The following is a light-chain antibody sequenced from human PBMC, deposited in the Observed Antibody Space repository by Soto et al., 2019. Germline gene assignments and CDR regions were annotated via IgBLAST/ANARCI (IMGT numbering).Light chain of an antibody. CDR1: QSVSSSY. CDR3: QQYGSASPLT. CDR2: GAS. Sequence: ESVLTQSPGTLSLSPGERATLSCRASQSVSSSYLAWYQQKPGQAPRLLIYGASSRATGIPDRFSGSGSGTDFTLIISRLEPEEFSVYYCQQYGSASPLTLGGGTKVEIK. J-gene: IGKJ4*01. V-gene: IGKV3-20*01.